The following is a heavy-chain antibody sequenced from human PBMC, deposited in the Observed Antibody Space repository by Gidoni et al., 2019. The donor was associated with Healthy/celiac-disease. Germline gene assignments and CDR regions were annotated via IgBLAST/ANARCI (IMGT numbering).Heavy chain of an antibody. V-gene: IGHV3-30-3*01. CDR2: ISYDGSNK. J-gene: IGHJ6*02. D-gene: IGHD1-26*01. CDR3: ARDQGAGAITKYYYYGMDV. Sequence: QLQLMESGGGVVQPGRSLRLSCSASGFPFSSYAMHWGSQAPGKGLEWVAVISYDGSNKYYADSVKGRFTISRDNSKNKLYLQMNSLRAEDTAVYYCARDQGAGAITKYYYYGMDVWGQGTTVTVSS. CDR1: GFPFSSYA.